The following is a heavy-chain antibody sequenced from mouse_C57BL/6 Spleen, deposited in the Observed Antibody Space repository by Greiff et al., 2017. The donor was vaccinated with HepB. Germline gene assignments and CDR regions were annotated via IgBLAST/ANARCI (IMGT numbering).Heavy chain of an antibody. J-gene: IGHJ2*01. V-gene: IGHV1-76*01. CDR3: ARFGYALDY. Sequence: VQLQQSGAELVRPGASVKLSCKASGYTFTDYYINWVKQRPGQGLEWIARIYPGSGNTYYNEKFKGKATLTAEKSSSTAYMQLSSLTSEDSAVYFCARFGYALDYWGQGTTLTVSS. CDR1: GYTFTDYY. CDR2: IYPGSGNT. D-gene: IGHD2-2*01.